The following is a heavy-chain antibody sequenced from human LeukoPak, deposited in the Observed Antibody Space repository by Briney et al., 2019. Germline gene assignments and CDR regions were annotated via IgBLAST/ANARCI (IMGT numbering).Heavy chain of an antibody. D-gene: IGHD3-10*01. CDR2: ISGSGGST. CDR1: GFIFSNHA. CDR3: AKREVVVRGVHFYGMDV. J-gene: IGHJ6*02. V-gene: IGHV3-23*01. Sequence: PGGSLRLSCAASGFIFSNHAMSWVRQAPGKGLEWVSAISGSGGSTYYADSVKGRFTISRDNSQNTLHLQMNSLRPEDTAVYYCAKREVVVRGVHFYGMDVWGQGSTVTVSS.